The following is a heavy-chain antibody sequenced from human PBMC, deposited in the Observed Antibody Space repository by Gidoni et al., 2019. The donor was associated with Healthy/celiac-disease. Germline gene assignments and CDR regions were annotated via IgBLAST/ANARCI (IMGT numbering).Heavy chain of an antibody. CDR1: GCTVSSYA. V-gene: IGHV3-23*01. CDR3: AKGANIQLWFVFDS. Sequence: EVQRLASGGGVVQPGGSVRLSCADAGCTVSSYAMSWVRQGPGKGLGWVSAISGSVVTTYYADPVKGRFTISGDTPKTTLYLQMTSRRAEDTAVYYCAKGANIQLWFVFDSWGQGTLVTVSS. D-gene: IGHD5-18*01. J-gene: IGHJ5*01. CDR2: ISGSVVTT.